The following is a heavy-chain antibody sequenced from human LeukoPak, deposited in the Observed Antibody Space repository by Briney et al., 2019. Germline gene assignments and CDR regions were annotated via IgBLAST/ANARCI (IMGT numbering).Heavy chain of an antibody. Sequence: GGSLRLSCAASGFTFSSFWMHWVRQVPGKGLVCVSRINTDGTYIIYEDSVKGQFTISRDNAENTVYLQMSSLRAEDTAVYYCARVIGGDYHFDSWGQGVLVIVSS. J-gene: IGHJ4*02. D-gene: IGHD2-21*02. CDR1: GFTFSSFW. CDR2: INTDGTYI. CDR3: ARVIGGDYHFDS. V-gene: IGHV3-74*01.